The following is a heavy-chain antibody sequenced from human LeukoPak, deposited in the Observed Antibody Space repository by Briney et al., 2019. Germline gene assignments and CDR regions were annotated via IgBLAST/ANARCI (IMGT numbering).Heavy chain of an antibody. CDR1: GFAFSSYG. D-gene: IGHD6-19*01. J-gene: IGHJ4*02. V-gene: IGHV3-30*02. CDR2: IRYDGNNK. CDR3: VKDPVASAVAGTNYFDY. Sequence: PGGSLGLSCAASGFAFSSYGIHWVRQAPGKGLEWVAFIRYDGNNKYYADSVKGRLTISRDNSKNTLYLQMNSLRAEDTAVYYCVKDPVASAVAGTNYFDYWGQGTLVTVSS.